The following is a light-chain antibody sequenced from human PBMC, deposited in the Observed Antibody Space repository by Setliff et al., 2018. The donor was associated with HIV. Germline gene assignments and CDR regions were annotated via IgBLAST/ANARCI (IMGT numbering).Light chain of an antibody. CDR3: ASWDDSLKVYV. CDR1: NSNIGTTT. CDR2: TIS. Sequence: QSVLTQSPSVSGTPGQRVTISCSGSNSNIGTTTVNWYQRLPGAAPKLIIYTISHRPSGVPDRFSGSKSGTSASLAISGLRSEDEAEYYCASWDDSLKVYVFGSGTKVTVL. J-gene: IGLJ1*01. V-gene: IGLV1-44*01.